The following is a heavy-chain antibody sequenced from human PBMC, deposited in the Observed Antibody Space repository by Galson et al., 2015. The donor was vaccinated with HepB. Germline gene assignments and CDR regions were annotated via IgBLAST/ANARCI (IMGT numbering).Heavy chain of an antibody. CDR1: GFTFRSYG. Sequence: SGFTFRSYGMSWVRQAPGKGLEWVSGIDKSGGRTYYADSVKGRFTISRDNSKNTLYLQMNSLRAEDTAVYYCAKDGYWGQGTLVTVSS. V-gene: IGHV3-23*05. CDR2: IDKSGGRT. J-gene: IGHJ4*02. CDR3: AKDGY.